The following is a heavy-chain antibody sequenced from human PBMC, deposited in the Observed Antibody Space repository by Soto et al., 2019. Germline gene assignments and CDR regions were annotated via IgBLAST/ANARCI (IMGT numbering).Heavy chain of an antibody. V-gene: IGHV4-34*01. J-gene: IGHJ4*02. CDR1: GGSFSAYY. D-gene: IGHD2-2*01. Sequence: SETLSLTCAVYGGSFSAYYWSWIRQPPGKGLEWIGEINHSGGTSYNPSLKSRVTISVDTSKSQFSLKLTSVTAADRAVYYCARHEAIEKGTDDYWGQGTLVTVSS. CDR3: ARHEAIEKGTDDY. CDR2: INHSGGT.